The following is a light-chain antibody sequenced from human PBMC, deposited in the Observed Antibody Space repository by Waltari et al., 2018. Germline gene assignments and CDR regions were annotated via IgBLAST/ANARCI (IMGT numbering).Light chain of an antibody. CDR2: DVD. Sequence: QSALTQPRSVSGSPGQSLTLSCTGTNSYVGAYNYVSWYQQRPGKAPKLVLYDVDKRPSGVPDRFSGSKAGNTASLTISGLQADDEADYYCCSYAGRYTSVFGGGTKVTVL. CDR3: CSYAGRYTSV. V-gene: IGLV2-11*01. J-gene: IGLJ2*01. CDR1: NSYVGAYNY.